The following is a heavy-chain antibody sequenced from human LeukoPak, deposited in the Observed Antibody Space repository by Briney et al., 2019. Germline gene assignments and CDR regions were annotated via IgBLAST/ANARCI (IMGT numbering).Heavy chain of an antibody. CDR3: ALAPSSTWFDF. Sequence: ETLSLSCSVSGYSISNFYWNWIRQPPGKRLEWIGNIHYSGNSNYNPSLQSRVTISIEISSKRLCLKLRSVSAPDTAVYDCALAPSSTWFDFWSEPTPVTVSS. V-gene: IGHV4-59*08. D-gene: IGHD3-10*01. CDR1: GYSISNFY. CDR2: IHYSGNS. J-gene: IGHJ4*02.